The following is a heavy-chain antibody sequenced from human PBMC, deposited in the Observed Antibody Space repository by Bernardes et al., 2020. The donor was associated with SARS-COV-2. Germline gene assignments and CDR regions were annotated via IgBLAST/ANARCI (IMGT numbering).Heavy chain of an antibody. CDR1: GGSISSSSYY. D-gene: IGHD3-3*01. Sequence: SETLSLTCTVSGGSISSSSYYWGWIRQPPGKGLKWIGSIYYTGSTYYNPSLKSRVTISLDTSKNQFSLKLNSVTAADTAVYYCARAVTISYYGLDVWGQGTTVTVSS. CDR2: IYYTGST. V-gene: IGHV4-39*01. CDR3: ARAVTISYYGLDV. J-gene: IGHJ6*02.